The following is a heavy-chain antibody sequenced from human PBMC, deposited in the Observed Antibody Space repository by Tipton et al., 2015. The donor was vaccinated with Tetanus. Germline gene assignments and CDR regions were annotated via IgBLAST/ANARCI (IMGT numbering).Heavy chain of an antibody. CDR3: ARDQGGGRVARLNWFGP. Sequence: TLSLTCSVSGAPISSGGYFWNWIRHRPGKGLEWIGYIYYSGSTFYNPSLKSRVTISVDTSKNQFSLRLSSVTAADTAVYYCARDQGGGRVARLNWFGPWGQGTLVTVSS. D-gene: IGHD3-16*01. J-gene: IGHJ5*02. CDR2: IYYSGST. CDR1: GAPISSGGYF. V-gene: IGHV4-31*03.